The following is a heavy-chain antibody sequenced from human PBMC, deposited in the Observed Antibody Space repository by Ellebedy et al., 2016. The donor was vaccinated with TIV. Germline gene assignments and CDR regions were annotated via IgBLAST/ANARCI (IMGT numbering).Heavy chain of an antibody. Sequence: PGGSLRLSCAASGFTFSDFYMSWIRQAPGKGLEWISYISSRSGYTNYADSVKGRFTISRDNAKNSLYLQMSSLRAEDAGVYYCVRMDYGAYSRLDYWGQGTLVTVSS. D-gene: IGHD4-17*01. CDR2: ISSRSGYT. CDR3: VRMDYGAYSRLDY. CDR1: GFTFSDFY. J-gene: IGHJ4*02. V-gene: IGHV3-11*06.